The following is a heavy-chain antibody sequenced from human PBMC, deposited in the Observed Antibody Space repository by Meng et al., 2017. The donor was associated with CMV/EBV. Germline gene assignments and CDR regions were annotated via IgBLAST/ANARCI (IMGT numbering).Heavy chain of an antibody. V-gene: IGHV1-69*05. Sequence: SVKVSCKASGGTFSSYAISWVRQAPGQGPEWMGGIIPIFGTANYAQKFQGRVTITTDESTSTAYMELSSLRSEDTAVYYCARVNSSSFGYYYYGMDVWGQGTTVTVSS. CDR2: IIPIFGTA. CDR1: GGTFSSYA. J-gene: IGHJ6*02. D-gene: IGHD6-6*01. CDR3: ARVNSSSFGYYYYGMDV.